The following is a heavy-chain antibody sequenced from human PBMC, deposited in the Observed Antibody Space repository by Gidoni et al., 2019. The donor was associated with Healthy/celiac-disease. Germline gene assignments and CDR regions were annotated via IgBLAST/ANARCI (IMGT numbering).Heavy chain of an antibody. Sequence: QVQLVESGGGVVQPGRSLRLSCEASGFTFSSYAMHWVRQAPGKGLEWVAVISYDGSNKYYADSVKGRFTISRDNSKNTLYLQMNSLRAEDTAVYYCAREGLGRDLGYWGQGTLVTVSS. D-gene: IGHD2-15*01. CDR3: AREGLGRDLGY. V-gene: IGHV3-30-3*01. J-gene: IGHJ4*02. CDR2: ISYDGSNK. CDR1: GFTFSSYA.